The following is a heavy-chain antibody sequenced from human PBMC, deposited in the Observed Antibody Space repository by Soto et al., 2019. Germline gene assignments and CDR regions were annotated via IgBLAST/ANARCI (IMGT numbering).Heavy chain of an antibody. D-gene: IGHD6-6*01. Sequence: GGSLRLSCAASGFTFSTYAMSWVRQAPGKGLEWVSAISGSGGSTYYADSVKGRFTISRDNSKNMLYLQMNSLRAEDTAVYYCAKVLGSSLASIAGSHYFDYWGQGTLVTVSS. CDR2: ISGSGGST. CDR1: GFTFSTYA. V-gene: IGHV3-23*01. J-gene: IGHJ4*02. CDR3: AKVLGSSLASIAGSHYFDY.